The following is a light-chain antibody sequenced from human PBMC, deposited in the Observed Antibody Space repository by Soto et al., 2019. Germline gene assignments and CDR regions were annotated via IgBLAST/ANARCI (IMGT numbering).Light chain of an antibody. J-gene: IGKJ1*01. V-gene: IGKV3-20*01. Sequence: ELVLTQSPGTLSLSPGDRATLSCRASQSVSSTYLAWYQQRPGQAPRLLIYSSSSRASGIPARFSGSGSGTDFTLTISRLEPEDFAVYYCQQYRTSPPTWTFGQGTKVEIK. CDR2: SSS. CDR3: QQYRTSPPTWT. CDR1: QSVSSTY.